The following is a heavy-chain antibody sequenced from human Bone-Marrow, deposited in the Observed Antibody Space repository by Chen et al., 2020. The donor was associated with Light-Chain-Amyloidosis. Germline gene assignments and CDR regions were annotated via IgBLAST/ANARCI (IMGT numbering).Heavy chain of an antibody. CDR1: GYTFPNYW. J-gene: IGHJ4*02. V-gene: IGHV5-51*01. Sequence: EVQLEQSGPEVKKPGESLKISCKGSGYTFPNYWIGWVRQMPGKGLEWMGVDYPDHCGAVDSPSFEGQVTIPPDKSITPAYLQWRGMKASDTAMYYCARRRDGYNFDYWGQGTLVTVSS. CDR3: ARRRDGYNFDY. D-gene: IGHD5-12*01. CDR2: DYPDHCGA.